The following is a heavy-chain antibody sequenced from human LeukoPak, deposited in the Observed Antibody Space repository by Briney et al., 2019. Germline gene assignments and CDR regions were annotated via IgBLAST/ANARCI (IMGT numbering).Heavy chain of an antibody. Sequence: GRSLRLSCTASGFTFNHYAMHWARQAPGKGLEWMAVISYDGSNKDYADSVKGRFTISRDNSNLTMYLQINSLRGEDTAVYHCARGSSWYGDLRGFDNWGQGALVTVSS. V-gene: IGHV3-30*04. CDR1: GFTFNHYA. D-gene: IGHD4-17*01. CDR2: ISYDGSNK. CDR3: ARGSSWYGDLRGFDN. J-gene: IGHJ4*02.